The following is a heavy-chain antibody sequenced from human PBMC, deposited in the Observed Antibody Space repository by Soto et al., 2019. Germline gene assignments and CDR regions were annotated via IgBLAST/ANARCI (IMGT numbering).Heavy chain of an antibody. J-gene: IGHJ4*02. Sequence: QVPLVQSGAEVKKPGASVKVSCKASGYTFTSYAMHWVRQAPGQRLEWMGWINAGNGNTKYSQKFQGRVTITRDTSASTAYMELSSLRSEDTAVYYCARDRIREGHSNFDYWGQGTLVTVSS. CDR1: GYTFTSYA. CDR3: ARDRIREGHSNFDY. V-gene: IGHV1-3*01. D-gene: IGHD1-26*01. CDR2: INAGNGNT.